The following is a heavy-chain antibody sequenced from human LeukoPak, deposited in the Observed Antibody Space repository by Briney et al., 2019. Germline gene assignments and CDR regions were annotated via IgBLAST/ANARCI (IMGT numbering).Heavy chain of an antibody. V-gene: IGHV4-4*09. D-gene: IGHD1-26*01. CDR1: GGSISGYY. CDR2: IHSNGYT. Sequence: PSETLSLTCTVSGGSISGYYWAWIRQPPGQGLEWIAYIHSNGYTNYNPSLRSRVTISVDPSKNPFSLTVTPVNAADTAIYYCAQRQGPMSGTYDYFEAWGQGALVTVSS. CDR3: AQRQGPMSGTYDYFEA. J-gene: IGHJ5*02.